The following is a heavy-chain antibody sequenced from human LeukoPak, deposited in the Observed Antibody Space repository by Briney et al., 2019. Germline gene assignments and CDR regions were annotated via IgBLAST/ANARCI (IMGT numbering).Heavy chain of an antibody. CDR3: AKYSDSTGAHYFDY. CDR1: GFTFSSYW. Sequence: GGSLRLSCAASGFTFSSYWMSWVRQAPGKGLEWVANIKQDGSEKYYVDSVKGRFTISRDNAKNSLYLQMNSLRAEDTAVYYCAKYSDSTGAHYFDYWGQGTLVTVSS. D-gene: IGHD2/OR15-2a*01. V-gene: IGHV3-7*03. CDR2: IKQDGSEK. J-gene: IGHJ4*02.